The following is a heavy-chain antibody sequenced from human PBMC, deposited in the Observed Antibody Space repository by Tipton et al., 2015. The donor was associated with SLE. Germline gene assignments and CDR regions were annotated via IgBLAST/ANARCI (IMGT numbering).Heavy chain of an antibody. Sequence: SLRLSCAASGFTFSNAWMSWVRQAPGKGLEWVGRIKSKTDGGTTDYAAPVKGRFTIPRDDSKNTLYLQMNSLKTEDTAVYYFTTDRNDFWSGYYSFDYWGQGTLVTVSS. CDR3: TTDRNDFWSGYYSFDY. J-gene: IGHJ4*02. CDR2: IKSKTDGGTT. CDR1: GFTFSNAW. D-gene: IGHD3-3*01. V-gene: IGHV3-15*01.